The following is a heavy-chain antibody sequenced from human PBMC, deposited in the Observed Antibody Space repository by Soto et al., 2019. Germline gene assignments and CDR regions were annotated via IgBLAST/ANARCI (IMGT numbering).Heavy chain of an antibody. CDR3: ARGPAGSDY. CDR1: GGSFSGYY. Sequence: SETLSLTCAVYGGSFSGYYWSWIRQPPGKGLEWIGEINHSGSTNYNPSLKSRVTISVDTSKNQFSLKLSSVTAADTAVYYCARGPAGSDYWGQGTLVTVSS. J-gene: IGHJ4*02. D-gene: IGHD3-10*01. CDR2: INHSGST. V-gene: IGHV4-34*01.